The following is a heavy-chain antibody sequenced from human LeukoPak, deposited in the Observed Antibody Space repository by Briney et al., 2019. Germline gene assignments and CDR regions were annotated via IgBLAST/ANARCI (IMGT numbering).Heavy chain of an antibody. V-gene: IGHV1-2*02. Sequence: ASVKVSCKASGYTFTGYYMHWVRQAPGQGLEWMGWINPNSGGTNYAQKFQGRVTMTGDTSISTAYMELSRLRSDDTAVYYCARHITMVRRIALGYWGQGTLVTVSS. CDR2: INPNSGGT. J-gene: IGHJ4*02. CDR3: ARHITMVRRIALGY. D-gene: IGHD3-10*01. CDR1: GYTFTGYY.